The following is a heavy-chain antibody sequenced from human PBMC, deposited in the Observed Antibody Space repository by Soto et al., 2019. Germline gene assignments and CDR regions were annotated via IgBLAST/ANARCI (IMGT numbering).Heavy chain of an antibody. CDR2: IIPIFGTA. V-gene: IGHV1-69*13. CDR1: GGTFSSYA. CDR3: ASGYYYDSSGYWATGLFDY. J-gene: IGHJ4*02. D-gene: IGHD3-22*01. Sequence: GASVKVSCKASGGTFSSYAISWVRQAPGQGLEWMGGIIPIFGTANYAQKFQGRVTITADESTSTAYMELSSLRSEDTAVYYCASGYYYDSSGYWATGLFDYWGQGTLVTVSS.